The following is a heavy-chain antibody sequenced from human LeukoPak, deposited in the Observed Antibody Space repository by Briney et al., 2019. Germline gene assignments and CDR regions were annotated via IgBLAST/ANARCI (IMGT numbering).Heavy chain of an antibody. Sequence: SVKVSCKASGGTFSSYAISWVRQAPGRGLEWMGGIIPIFGTANYAQKFQGRVTITTDESTSTAYMELSSLRSEDTAVYYCARDLYYDSSGYFDYWGQGTLVTVSS. CDR1: GGTFSSYA. CDR2: IIPIFGTA. J-gene: IGHJ4*02. V-gene: IGHV1-69*05. CDR3: ARDLYYDSSGYFDY. D-gene: IGHD3-22*01.